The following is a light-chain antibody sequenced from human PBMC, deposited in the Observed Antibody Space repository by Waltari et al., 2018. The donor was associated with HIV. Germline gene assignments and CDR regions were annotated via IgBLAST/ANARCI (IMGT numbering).Light chain of an antibody. CDR2: GNN. J-gene: IGLJ2*01. CDR1: SSNIGAGYD. CDR3: QSYDNSLTGSI. Sequence: QSVLTQPPSVSGAPGRRVTISCTGSSSNIGAGYDVDWYQQLPGTAPTVLIYGNNNRPSGVPDRFSCSESGASASLAITGLQAEAEADYYCQSYDNSLTGSIFGGGTTLTVL. V-gene: IGLV1-40*01.